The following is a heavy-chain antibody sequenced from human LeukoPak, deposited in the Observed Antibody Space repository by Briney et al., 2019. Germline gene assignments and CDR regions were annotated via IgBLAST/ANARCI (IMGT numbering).Heavy chain of an antibody. V-gene: IGHV4-59*01. D-gene: IGHD6-19*01. J-gene: IGHJ4*02. CDR1: GGSISSYY. CDR3: ARSLEAVAGHDY. Sequence: SETLSLTCTVSGGSISSYYWSWIRQPPGKGLEWIGYIYYSGSTNYNPSLKSRVTISVDTSKNQFSLKLSSATAADTAVYYCARSLEAVAGHDYWGQGTLVTVSS. CDR2: IYYSGST.